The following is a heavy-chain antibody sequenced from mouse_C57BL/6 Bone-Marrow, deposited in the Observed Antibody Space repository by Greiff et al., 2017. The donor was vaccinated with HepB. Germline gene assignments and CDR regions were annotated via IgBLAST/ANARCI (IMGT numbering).Heavy chain of an antibody. V-gene: IGHV1-55*01. J-gene: IGHJ4*01. CDR3: ARWDYDVDYAMDY. CDR1: GYTFTSYW. Sequence: QVQLQQPGAELVKPGASVKMSCKASGYTFTSYWITWVKQRPGQGLEWIGDIYPGSGSTNYNEKFKSKATMTVDTSSSTAYMQLSRLISEDSAVYYCARWDYDVDYAMDYWGQGTSVTVSS. D-gene: IGHD2-4*01. CDR2: IYPGSGST.